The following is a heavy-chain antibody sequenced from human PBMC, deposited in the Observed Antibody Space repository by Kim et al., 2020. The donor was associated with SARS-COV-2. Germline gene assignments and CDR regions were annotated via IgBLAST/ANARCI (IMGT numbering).Heavy chain of an antibody. J-gene: IGHJ2*01. D-gene: IGHD3-22*01. CDR2: IYYSGST. Sequence: SETLSLTCTVSGGSISSSSYYWGWIRQPPGKGLEWIGSIYYSGSTYYNPSLKSRVTISVDTSKNQFSLKLSSVTAADTAVYYFARHPDPDYYDSSGYYRGDLWGRGTLVTVSS. V-gene: IGHV4-39*01. CDR1: GGSISSSSYY. CDR3: ARHPDPDYYDSSGYYRGDL.